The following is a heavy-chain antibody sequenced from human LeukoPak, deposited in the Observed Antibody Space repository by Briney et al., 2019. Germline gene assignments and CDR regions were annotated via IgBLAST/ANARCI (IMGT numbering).Heavy chain of an antibody. CDR3: AREGLYCSSTSCYRAEFDP. Sequence: SETLSLTCTVSGGSISSYYWSWIRQPAGKGLEWIGRMYTSGSTDYNPSLKSRVTMSVDTSKNQFSLKLSSVTAADTAVYYCAREGLYCSSTSCYRAEFDPWGQGTLVTASS. V-gene: IGHV4-4*07. CDR2: MYTSGST. J-gene: IGHJ5*02. D-gene: IGHD2-2*01. CDR1: GGSISSYY.